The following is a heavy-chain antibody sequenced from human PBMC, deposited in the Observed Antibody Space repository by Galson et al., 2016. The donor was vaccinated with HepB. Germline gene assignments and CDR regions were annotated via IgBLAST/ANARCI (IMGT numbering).Heavy chain of an antibody. V-gene: IGHV4-59*01. Sequence: LSLTCTVSGGSISGYYWSWIRQPPGKGLEWIGYIYYSGSTKYNPSLRSRVTISVDTAKNRFSLKLRSVTAADTAVYYCARVRAAGTDFDYWGQGTLVTVSS. D-gene: IGHD6-13*01. J-gene: IGHJ4*02. CDR2: IYYSGST. CDR1: GGSISGYY. CDR3: ARVRAAGTDFDY.